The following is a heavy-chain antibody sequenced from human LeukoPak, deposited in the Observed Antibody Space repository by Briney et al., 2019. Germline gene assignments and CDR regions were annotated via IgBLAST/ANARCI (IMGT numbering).Heavy chain of an antibody. CDR3: ARHPGIVVVVAATYGWFDP. V-gene: IGHV4-38-2*01. D-gene: IGHD2-15*01. Sequence: KPSETLSLTCAVSGYSISSGYYWGWIRQPPGKGLEWIGSIYHSGSTYYNPSLKSRVTISVHTSKNQFSLKLSSVTAADTAVYYCARHPGIVVVVAATYGWFDPWGQGTLVTVSS. CDR1: GYSISSGYY. CDR2: IYHSGST. J-gene: IGHJ5*02.